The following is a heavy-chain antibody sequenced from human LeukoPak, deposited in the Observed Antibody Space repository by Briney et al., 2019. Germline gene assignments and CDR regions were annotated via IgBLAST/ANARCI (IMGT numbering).Heavy chain of an antibody. CDR3: ARVSSPGGRYFDL. CDR2: IYYSGST. CDR1: GGSISSGGYY. V-gene: IGHV4-31*03. D-gene: IGHD6-13*01. Sequence: SETLSLTCTVSGGSISSGGYYWSWIRQHPGKGLEWIGYIYYSGSTYYNPSLKSRVTISVDTSKNQFSLKLSSVTAADTAVYYCARVSSPGGRYFDLWGRGTLVTVSS. J-gene: IGHJ2*01.